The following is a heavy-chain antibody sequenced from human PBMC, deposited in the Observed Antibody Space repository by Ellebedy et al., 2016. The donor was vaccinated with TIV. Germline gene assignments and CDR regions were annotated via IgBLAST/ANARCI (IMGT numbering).Heavy chain of an antibody. J-gene: IGHJ4*02. CDR1: GFTFTSSA. CDR2: IVVGSGNT. D-gene: IGHD2-21*02. CDR3: AADEYCGGDCYSPNFDY. V-gene: IGHV1-58*01. Sequence: SVKVSXXASGFTFTSSAVQWVRQARGQRLEWIGWIVVGSGNTNYAQKFQERVTITRDMSTSTAYMELSSLRSEDTAVYYCAADEYCGGDCYSPNFDYWGQGTLVTVSS.